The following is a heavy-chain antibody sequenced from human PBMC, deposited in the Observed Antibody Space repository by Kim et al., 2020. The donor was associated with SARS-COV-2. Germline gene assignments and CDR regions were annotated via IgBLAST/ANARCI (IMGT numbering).Heavy chain of an antibody. CDR3: ARTLVLSGYYGMDV. V-gene: IGHV3-33*01. D-gene: IGHD3-10*01. Sequence: YADAVKGRFPISRDNSKNPLYLQMNSRRAEDTAVYYCARTLVLSGYYGMDVWGQGTTVTVSS. J-gene: IGHJ6*02.